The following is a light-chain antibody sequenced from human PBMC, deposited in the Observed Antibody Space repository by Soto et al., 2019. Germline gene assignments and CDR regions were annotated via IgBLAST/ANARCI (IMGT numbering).Light chain of an antibody. Sequence: EIVMTQSPATLSVSQGERATLSCRSSQSVSSTYLIWYQQKPGQAPRLLIYGASSRATGVPDRFSGGGSGTDFTLTINKLEPEDFAVYYCQQYGTSPRSITFGQGARLEIK. CDR3: QQYGTSPRSIT. J-gene: IGKJ5*01. CDR2: GAS. CDR1: QSVSSTY. V-gene: IGKV3-20*01.